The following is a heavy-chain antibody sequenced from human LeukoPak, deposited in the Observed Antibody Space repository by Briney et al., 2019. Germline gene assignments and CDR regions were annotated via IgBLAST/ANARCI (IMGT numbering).Heavy chain of an antibody. V-gene: IGHV3-30-3*01. J-gene: IGHJ4*02. Sequence: GGSLRLSCAASGFTFSSYAMHWVRQAPGKGLEWVAVISYDGSNKYYADSVKGRFTISRDNSKNTLYLQMNSLRAEDTAVCYCARDTIVGVFDYWGQGTLVTVSS. CDR2: ISYDGSNK. CDR3: ARDTIVGVFDY. CDR1: GFTFSSYA. D-gene: IGHD1-26*01.